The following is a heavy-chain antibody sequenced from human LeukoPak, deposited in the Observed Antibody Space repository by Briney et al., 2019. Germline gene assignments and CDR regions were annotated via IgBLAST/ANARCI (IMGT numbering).Heavy chain of an antibody. CDR3: AREGYCSGGSCYSGGHYYGMDV. V-gene: IGHV3-21*01. CDR2: ISSSSSYI. Sequence: GGSLRLSCAASGFTFSSYSMNWVRQAPGKGLEWVSYISSSSSYIYYADSVKGRFTISRDNAKNSLYLQMNSLRAEDTAVYYCAREGYCSGGSCYSGGHYYGMDVWGQGTTVTVSS. CDR1: GFTFSSYS. J-gene: IGHJ6*02. D-gene: IGHD2-15*01.